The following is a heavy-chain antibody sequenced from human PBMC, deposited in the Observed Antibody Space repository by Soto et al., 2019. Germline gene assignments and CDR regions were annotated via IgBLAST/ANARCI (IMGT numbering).Heavy chain of an antibody. J-gene: IGHJ4*02. D-gene: IGHD5-12*01. V-gene: IGHV1-69*02. Sequence: QVQLVQSGAEVKKPGSSVKVSCKASGGTFSSYTISWVRQAPGQGLEWMGRIIPILGIANYAQKFQGRVTITADKSTSTAYMELSSLRSEDTAVYYCASMGSGYSGYDADYWGQGTLVTVSS. CDR2: IIPILGIA. CDR3: ASMGSGYSGYDADY. CDR1: GGTFSSYT.